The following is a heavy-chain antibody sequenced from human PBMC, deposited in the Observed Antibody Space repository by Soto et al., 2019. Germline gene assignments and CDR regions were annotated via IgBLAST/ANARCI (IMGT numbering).Heavy chain of an antibody. J-gene: IGHJ6*02. V-gene: IGHV5-51*01. CDR1: GYSFSSDW. CDR2: IYPGDSDT. Sequence: GESLKISCKGSGYSFSSDWIGWVRQMPEKGLEWMGIIYPGDSDTRYSPSFQGQVTISADKSISTAYLQWSRLKASDTAMYYCARLLAYTSGHCYNGPESYDMDVWGQGNTVTVSS. D-gene: IGHD3-10*01. CDR3: ARLLAYTSGHCYNGPESYDMDV.